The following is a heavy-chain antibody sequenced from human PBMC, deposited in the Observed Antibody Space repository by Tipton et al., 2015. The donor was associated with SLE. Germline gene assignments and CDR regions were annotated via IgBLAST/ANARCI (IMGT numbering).Heavy chain of an antibody. D-gene: IGHD3-3*01. CDR1: GGSISSSSYY. CDR2: IYYSGST. J-gene: IGHJ4*02. CDR3: ARGELRFLEWLNYFDY. V-gene: IGHV4-39*07. Sequence: TLSLTCTVSGGSISSSSYYWGWIRQPPGKGLEWIGSIYYSGSTYYNPSLKSRVTISVDTSKNQFSLKLSSVTAADTAVYYCARGELRFLEWLNYFDYWGQGTLVTVSS.